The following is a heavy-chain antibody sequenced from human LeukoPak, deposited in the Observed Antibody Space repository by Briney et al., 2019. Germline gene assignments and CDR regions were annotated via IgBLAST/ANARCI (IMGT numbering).Heavy chain of an antibody. CDR3: ARESMIVPPRYFDY. V-gene: IGHV3-30-3*01. CDR2: ISSDGINK. CDR1: GFTFTTSA. J-gene: IGHJ4*02. Sequence: GGSLRLSCVLSGFTFTTSAMHWVRQAPGKGLEWVAAISSDGINKFYADSVKGRFTISRDNSKNTLFLQMNSLRAEDTAVYYCARESMIVPPRYFDYWGQGTLVTVSS. D-gene: IGHD3-22*01.